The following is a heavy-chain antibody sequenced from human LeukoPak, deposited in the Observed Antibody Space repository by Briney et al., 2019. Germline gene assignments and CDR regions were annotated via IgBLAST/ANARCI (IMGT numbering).Heavy chain of an antibody. D-gene: IGHD1-26*01. J-gene: IGHJ4*02. CDR3: ARVVGGRGYFDY. Sequence: SQTLSLTCVISGDSVSNNSAAWNWIRQSPSRGHEWLGRTYYRSKWYNDYAVSVKGRIIINPDTSKNQFSLQLNSLTPEDTAVYYCARVVGGRGYFDYWGQGTLVTVSS. V-gene: IGHV6-1*01. CDR1: GDSVSNNSAA. CDR2: TYYRSKWYN.